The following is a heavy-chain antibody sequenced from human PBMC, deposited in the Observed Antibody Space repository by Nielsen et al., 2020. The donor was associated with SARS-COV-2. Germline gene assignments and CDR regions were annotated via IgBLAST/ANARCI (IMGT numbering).Heavy chain of an antibody. V-gene: IGHV3-7*04. CDR3: AKELSTSYCSDATCLNSFDP. D-gene: IGHD2-2*01. CDR1: GFIFRNYA. J-gene: IGHJ5*02. CDR2: IRQDGSEN. Sequence: GGSLRLSCAATGFIFRNYAMSWVRQAPGKGLEWVANIRQDGSENYYVDSLKGRISISRDNAKNSMYLQMNSLRDEDTAVYYCAKELSTSYCSDATCLNSFDPWGQGTLVTVSS.